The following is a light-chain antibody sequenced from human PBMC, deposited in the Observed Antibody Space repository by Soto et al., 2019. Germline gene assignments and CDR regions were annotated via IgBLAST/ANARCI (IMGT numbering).Light chain of an antibody. V-gene: IGKV3-20*01. CDR1: QSIDNNH. CDR3: EYYGTSIT. J-gene: IGKJ4*01. Sequence: EIVLTQSPGTLSLSPGERVTLSCRASQSIDNNHLAWYQQKPGQAPRLLIHGTSNRATGIPDRFGGSGSGTDFTLTFSRLEPEDFAVYYCEYYGTSITFGGGTKVDI. CDR2: GTS.